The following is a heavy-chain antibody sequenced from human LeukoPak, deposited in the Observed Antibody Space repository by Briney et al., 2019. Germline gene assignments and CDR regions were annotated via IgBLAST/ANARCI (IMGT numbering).Heavy chain of an antibody. CDR1: GGTFSSYA. D-gene: IGHD3-22*01. CDR2: IIPIFGTA. V-gene: IGHV1-69*13. CDR3: ARGVVYDSSGYCWFDP. J-gene: IGHJ5*02. Sequence: SVKVSCKASGGTFSSYAISWVRQAPGQGLEWMGGIIPIFGTANYAQKFQGRVTITADESTSTAYMELSSLRSEDTAVYYCARGVVYDSSGYCWFDPWGQGTLVTVSS.